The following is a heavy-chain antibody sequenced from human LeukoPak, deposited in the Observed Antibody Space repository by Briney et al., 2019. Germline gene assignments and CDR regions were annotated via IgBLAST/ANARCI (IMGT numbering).Heavy chain of an antibody. Sequence: SETLSLTCTVSGGSVSSYYWSWIRQPPGKGLEGAGDIYTRGKTNSNPSLKGRVTILGVTSKNQFSLKLSSVTAADPAVYYCARHLHSDGSGIYLKWLDPWGQGILVTVSS. V-gene: IGHV4-4*09. CDR3: ARHLHSDGSGIYLKWLDP. CDR1: GGSVSSYY. D-gene: IGHD3-10*01. CDR2: IYTRGKT. J-gene: IGHJ5*02.